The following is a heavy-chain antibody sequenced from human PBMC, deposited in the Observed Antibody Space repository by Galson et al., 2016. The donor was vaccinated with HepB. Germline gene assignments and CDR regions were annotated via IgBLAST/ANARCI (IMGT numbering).Heavy chain of an antibody. CDR2: ISGSGGST. D-gene: IGHD4-17*01. Sequence: SLRLSCAASGLTFSSYAMNWVRQAPGEGLEWASSISGSGGSTYYADSVKGRFTISRDNSKNRLYLQMNSLRAEDTAIYYCAKDVSYSDYGPYHYFYGLDDWGKGTTVTVSS. J-gene: IGHJ6*04. CDR3: AKDVSYSDYGPYHYFYGLDD. V-gene: IGHV3-23*01. CDR1: GLTFSSYA.